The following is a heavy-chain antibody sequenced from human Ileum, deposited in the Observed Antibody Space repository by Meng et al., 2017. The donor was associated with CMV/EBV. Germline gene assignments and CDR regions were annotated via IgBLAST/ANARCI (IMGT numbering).Heavy chain of an antibody. CDR3: ARGVNSPGIAAAGTTRPLDY. J-gene: IGHJ4*02. CDR2: INQDGSEN. Sequence: GESLKISCAASGFTFSSYWMSWVRQAPGKGLEWVASINQDGSENYYVDSVKGRFTISRDNAENSLYLQMNSLRAEDTAVYYCARGVNSPGIAAAGTTRPLDYWGQGTLVTVSS. V-gene: IGHV3-7*04. D-gene: IGHD6-13*01. CDR1: GFTFSSYW.